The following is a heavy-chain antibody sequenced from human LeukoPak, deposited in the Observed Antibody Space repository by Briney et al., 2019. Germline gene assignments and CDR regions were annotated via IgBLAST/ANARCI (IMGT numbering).Heavy chain of an antibody. J-gene: IGHJ5*02. V-gene: IGHV1-69*13. CDR2: IIPIFGTA. D-gene: IGHD2-2*01. CDR1: GGTFSSYA. Sequence: SVKVSCKASGGTFSSYAISWVRQAPGQGLEWMGGIIPIFGTANYAQKFQGRVTITADESTSTAYMELSSLGSEDTAVYYCARHRSYQLLHESGVNWFDPWGQGTLVTVSS. CDR3: ARHRSYQLLHESGVNWFDP.